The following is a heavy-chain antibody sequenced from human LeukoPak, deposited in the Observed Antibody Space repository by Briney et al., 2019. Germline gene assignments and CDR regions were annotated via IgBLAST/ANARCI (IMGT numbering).Heavy chain of an antibody. D-gene: IGHD1-26*01. Sequence: GGSLRLSCAASGFTFSSYGMHWVRQAPGKGLEWVAVISYDGSNKYYADSVKGRFTISRDNSKNTLYLQMNSLRAEDTAVYYCAKGRPHRRQISGSYLDYWGQGTLVTVSS. CDR1: GFTFSSYG. V-gene: IGHV3-30*18. CDR3: AKGRPHRRQISGSYLDY. J-gene: IGHJ4*02. CDR2: ISYDGSNK.